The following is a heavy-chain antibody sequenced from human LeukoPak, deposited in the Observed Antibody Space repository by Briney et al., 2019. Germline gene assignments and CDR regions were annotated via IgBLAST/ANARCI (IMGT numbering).Heavy chain of an antibody. CDR3: ARDRGPYSGYDSYYFDY. J-gene: IGHJ4*02. CDR1: GGSISSGGYY. D-gene: IGHD5-12*01. V-gene: IGHV4-31*03. CDR2: IYCSGST. Sequence: PSETLSLTCTVSGGSISSGGYYWSWIRQHPGKGLEWIGYIYCSGSTYYNPSLKSRVTIPVDTSKNQFSLKLSSVTAADTAVYYCARDRGPYSGYDSYYFDYWGQGTLVTVSS.